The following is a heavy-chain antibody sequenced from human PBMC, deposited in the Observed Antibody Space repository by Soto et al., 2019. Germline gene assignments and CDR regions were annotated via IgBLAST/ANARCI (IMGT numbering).Heavy chain of an antibody. CDR3: ACRYCTNGVCYTYFDY. D-gene: IGHD2-8*01. V-gene: IGHV1-18*04. Sequence: ASVKVSCKASGYTFTSYGISWVRQAPGQGLEWMGWISAYNGNTNYAQKLQGRVTMTTDTSTSTAYMERSSLRSEDTAVYYCACRYCTNGVCYTYFDYWGQGTLVTVSS. J-gene: IGHJ4*02. CDR1: GYTFTSYG. CDR2: ISAYNGNT.